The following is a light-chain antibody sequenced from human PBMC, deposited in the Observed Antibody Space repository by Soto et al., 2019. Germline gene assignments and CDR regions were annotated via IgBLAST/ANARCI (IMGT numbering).Light chain of an antibody. CDR3: GTWSNNMSAGQV. J-gene: IGLJ2*01. CDR1: SSDTRYNF. Sequence: QSVLTQPPSVSAAPGQRVTISCSGISSDTRYNFVSWYQQLPGTAPKLLIYDNDKRPSGIPDRFSGYRSGTSATLAITGLQTGDEADYYCGTWSNNMSAGQVFGGGTKVTVL. V-gene: IGLV1-51*01. CDR2: DND.